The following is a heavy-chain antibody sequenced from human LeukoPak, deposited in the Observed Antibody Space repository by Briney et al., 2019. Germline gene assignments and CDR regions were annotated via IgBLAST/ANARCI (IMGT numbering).Heavy chain of an antibody. CDR3: ARHKRSLPYDF. CDR1: GYSFTSNW. Sequence: GESLKISCKGSGYSFTSNWIGWVRQMPGRGLEWMGIIYPSDSDTRYSPSFQGQVTISADKSINTAYLQWSSLKASDTAMYYCARHKRSLPYDFWGQGTLVTVSS. V-gene: IGHV5-51*01. CDR2: IYPSDSDT. D-gene: IGHD3-3*01. J-gene: IGHJ4*02.